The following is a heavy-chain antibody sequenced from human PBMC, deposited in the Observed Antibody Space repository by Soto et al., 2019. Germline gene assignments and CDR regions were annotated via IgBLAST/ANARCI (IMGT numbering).Heavy chain of an antibody. J-gene: IGHJ6*02. CDR1: GFTFSSYS. D-gene: IGHD2-21*02. Sequence: LRLSCAASGFTFSSYSMHWVRQAPGKGLEWVSSIGTRSDIYYADSVKGRFTISRDNAKNSLSLQMNSMTAEDTAVYYCAREETAWPLAYGLDVWGQGTTVTAP. CDR3: AREETAWPLAYGLDV. V-gene: IGHV3-21*01. CDR2: IGTRSDI.